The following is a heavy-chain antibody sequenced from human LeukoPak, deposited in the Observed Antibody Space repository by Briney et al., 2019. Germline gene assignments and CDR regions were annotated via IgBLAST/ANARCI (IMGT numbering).Heavy chain of an antibody. CDR1: GYTFTGYY. Sequence: ASVKVSCKASGYTFTGYYMHWVRQAPGQGLEWMGWINPNSGGTNYAQKFQGRVTMTRDTSISTAYMELSSLRSEDTAVYYCARLEAKVQLNYYYYGMDVWGQGTTVTVSS. V-gene: IGHV1-2*02. J-gene: IGHJ6*02. CDR3: ARLEAKVQLNYYYYGMDV. CDR2: INPNSGGT. D-gene: IGHD2-2*01.